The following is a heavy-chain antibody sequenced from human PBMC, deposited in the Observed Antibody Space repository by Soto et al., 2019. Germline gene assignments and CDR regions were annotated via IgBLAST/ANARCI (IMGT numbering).Heavy chain of an antibody. CDR3: AREGLWCGELSDAFDI. D-gene: IGHD3-10*01. CDR2: IIPIFGTA. V-gene: IGHV1-69*06. J-gene: IGHJ3*02. Sequence: QVQLVQSGAEVKKPGSSVKVSCKASGGTFSSYAISWVRQAPGQGLEWMGGIIPIFGTANYAQKFQGRVTITADKSTGTAYMELSSLRSEDTAVYYGAREGLWCGELSDAFDIWGQGTMVTVSS. CDR1: GGTFSSYA.